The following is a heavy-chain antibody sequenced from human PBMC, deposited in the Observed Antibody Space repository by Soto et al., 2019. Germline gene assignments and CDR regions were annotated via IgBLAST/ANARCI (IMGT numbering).Heavy chain of an antibody. Sequence: EVQLLESGGGLVQPGGSLRLSCAASGFTFSSYAMSWVRQAPGKGLEWVSAISGSGGSTYYADSVKGRFTISRDNSKNTLYLQMNSLRAEDTAVYYCAKVFHYYDSSGYLFDYWGQGTLVTVSS. V-gene: IGHV3-23*01. CDR1: GFTFSSYA. D-gene: IGHD3-22*01. CDR2: ISGSGGST. J-gene: IGHJ4*02. CDR3: AKVFHYYDSSGYLFDY.